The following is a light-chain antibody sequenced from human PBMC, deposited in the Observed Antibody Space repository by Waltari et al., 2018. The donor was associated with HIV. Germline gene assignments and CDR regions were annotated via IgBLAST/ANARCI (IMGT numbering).Light chain of an antibody. CDR2: SNN. Sequence: QSVLTQPPSASGTPGQRVTISCSGSSSNIGRNTVNWYQQPPGTAPKPLIYSNNPRPSWVPDRFSGSKAGTSAPLAISGLQSEDEADYYCAAWDDSLNGYVFGTGTKVTVL. V-gene: IGLV1-44*01. CDR3: AAWDDSLNGYV. CDR1: SSNIGRNT. J-gene: IGLJ1*01.